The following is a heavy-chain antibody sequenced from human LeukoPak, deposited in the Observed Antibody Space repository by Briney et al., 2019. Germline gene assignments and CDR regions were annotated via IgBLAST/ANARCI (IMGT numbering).Heavy chain of an antibody. CDR3: ARLKLVRGSCYYGMDV. D-gene: IGHD3-10*01. J-gene: IGHJ6*04. CDR2: IDPSDSYT. CDR1: GYSFTSYW. Sequence: GESLKISCKGSGYSFTSYWISWVRQMPGKGLEWMGRIDPSDSYTNYSPSFQGHVTISADKSISTAYLQWSSLKASDTAMYYCARLKLVRGSCYYGMDVWGKGTTVTVSS. V-gene: IGHV5-10-1*01.